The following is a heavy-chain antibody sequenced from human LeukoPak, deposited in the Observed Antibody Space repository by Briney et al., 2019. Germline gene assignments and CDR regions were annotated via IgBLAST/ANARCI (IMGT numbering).Heavy chain of an antibody. CDR3: ARGTEKTRISGYYSFDH. D-gene: IGHD5-12*01. CDR1: GGSISGYF. J-gene: IGHJ4*02. V-gene: IGHV4-4*07. CDR2: IYSSGAA. Sequence: SETLSLTCTVSGGSISGYFWTWIRQPAGKELEWIGRIYSSGAAYYNPSLESRVTISLDTFNNQFSLKVTAVTAADTAVYYCARGTEKTRISGYYSFDHWGRGLLVTVSS.